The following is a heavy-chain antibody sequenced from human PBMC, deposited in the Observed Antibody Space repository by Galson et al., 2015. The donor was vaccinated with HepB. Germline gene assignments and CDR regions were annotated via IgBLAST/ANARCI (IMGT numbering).Heavy chain of an antibody. V-gene: IGHV3-21*01. J-gene: IGHJ4*02. CDR1: GFTFGSFG. Sequence: SLRLSCAASGFTFGSFGMNWVRQAPGKGLEWVSSISGSSVNIYYADSVKGRFTISRDNAKKSLYLQMNSLRAADTAVYYCARVMATTEDYWGQGTLVTVSS. D-gene: IGHD5-12*01. CDR2: ISGSSVNI. CDR3: ARVMATTEDY.